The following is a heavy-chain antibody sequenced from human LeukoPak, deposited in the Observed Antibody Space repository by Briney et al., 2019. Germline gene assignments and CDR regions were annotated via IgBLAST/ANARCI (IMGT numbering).Heavy chain of an antibody. D-gene: IGHD6-6*01. CDR2: SYHGGST. V-gene: IGHV4-38-2*02. Sequence: PSETLSLTCSVSAYSISGGYYWGWIRQPPGKGLEWIGSSYHGGSTYYNPSLKRRVTISVDTSKNQFSLNLSSVTAADTAVYYCARRVHSSSSGFDYWGQGTLVTVSS. J-gene: IGHJ4*02. CDR3: ARRVHSSSSGFDY. CDR1: AYSISGGYY.